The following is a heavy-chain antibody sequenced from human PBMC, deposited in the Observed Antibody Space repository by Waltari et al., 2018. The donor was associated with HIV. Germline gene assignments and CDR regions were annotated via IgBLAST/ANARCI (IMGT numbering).Heavy chain of an antibody. CDR2: LTGSSSDV. J-gene: IGHJ4*02. CDR3: ATSSGYCGSGRCFYPFEY. V-gene: IGHV3-23*01. Sequence: EVHLLESGGGSVQPGESLRLSCVGSGCSLSGFGVTWVRPAAGKGLKWVGSLTGSSSDVFYADSVRGRFTISRDNSEKTLFLQMNSLGAEDTATYFCATSSGYCGSGRCFYPFEYWGPGTLVTVSS. D-gene: IGHD2-2*01. CDR1: GCSLSGFG.